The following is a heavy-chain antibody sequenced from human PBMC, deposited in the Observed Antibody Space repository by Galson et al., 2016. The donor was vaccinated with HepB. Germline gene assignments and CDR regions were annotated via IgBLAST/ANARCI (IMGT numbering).Heavy chain of an antibody. CDR2: ISRSGDRT. V-gene: IGHV3-23*01. Sequence: SLRLSCAASGFTFRHYGMTCVRQAPGKGLEVVSSISRSGDRTAYAGSVKGRFTISRDNSKNTLSLQMNRLTADDTAIYYCVQGSTAPPVWGKGTTVTVSS. CDR3: VQGSTAPPV. J-gene: IGHJ6*04. D-gene: IGHD1-26*01. CDR1: GFTFRHYG.